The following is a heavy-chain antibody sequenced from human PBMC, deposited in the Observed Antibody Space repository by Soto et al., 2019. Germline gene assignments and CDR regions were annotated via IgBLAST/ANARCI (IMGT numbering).Heavy chain of an antibody. D-gene: IGHD3-10*01. CDR2: IYYSGST. J-gene: IGHJ5*02. Sequence: SSETLSLTCTVSGGSISDYHWSWIRQSPGKGLEWIGYIYYSGSTNYNPSLKSRVTISVDTSKNQFSLKLSSVTAADTAVYYCARHDITMVRGVTIGWFDPWGQGTLVTVSS. CDR1: GGSISDYH. CDR3: ARHDITMVRGVTIGWFDP. V-gene: IGHV4-59*08.